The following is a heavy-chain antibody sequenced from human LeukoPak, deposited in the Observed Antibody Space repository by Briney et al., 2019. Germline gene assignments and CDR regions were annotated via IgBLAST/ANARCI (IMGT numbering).Heavy chain of an antibody. V-gene: IGHV3-23*01. CDR1: GFTFSSYA. J-gene: IGHJ4*02. CDR2: ISGSGGST. CDR3: AKGDSSYPDY. D-gene: IGHD3-22*01. Sequence: LTGGSLRLSCAASGFTFSSYAMSWVRQAPGKGLEWVSAISGSGGSTYYADSVKGRFTISRDNSKNALYLQMNSLRAEDTAVYYCAKGDSSYPDYWGQGTLVTVSS.